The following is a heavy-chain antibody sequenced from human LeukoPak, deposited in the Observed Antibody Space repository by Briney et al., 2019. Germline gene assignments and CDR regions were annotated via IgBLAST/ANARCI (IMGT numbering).Heavy chain of an antibody. J-gene: IGHJ5*02. D-gene: IGHD2-15*01. CDR3: ARGRAVVAASDNWFDP. Sequence: ETLSLTCAVSGGSISSSNWWSWVRQAPGKGLEWVSSISTSSSYIYYADSVKGRFTISRDNAKKSLYLQMNSLRAEDTAVYYCARGRAVVAASDNWFDPWGQGTLVTVSS. V-gene: IGHV3-21*01. CDR2: ISTSSSYI. CDR1: GGSISSSN.